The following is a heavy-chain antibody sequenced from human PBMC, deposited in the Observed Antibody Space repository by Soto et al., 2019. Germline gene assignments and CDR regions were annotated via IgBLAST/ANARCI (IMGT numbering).Heavy chain of an antibody. Sequence: QVQLQQWGAGLLKPSETLSLTCAVYGGSFSGYYWSWIRQPPGKGMEWIGEINYSGSTKYNPSLKSRVTISVDTSKNQFSLKLSSVTAADTAVFYCVRHCDGDCSHAFDIWGQGTMVTVSS. CDR3: VRHCDGDCSHAFDI. CDR2: INYSGST. V-gene: IGHV4-34*01. CDR1: GGSFSGYY. J-gene: IGHJ3*02. D-gene: IGHD2-21*02.